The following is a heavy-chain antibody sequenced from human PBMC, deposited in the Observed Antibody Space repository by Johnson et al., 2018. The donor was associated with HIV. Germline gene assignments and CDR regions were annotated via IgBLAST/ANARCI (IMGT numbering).Heavy chain of an antibody. Sequence: QVQLVESGGGVVQPGRSLRLSCAASGFTFSSYAMHWVRQAPGKGLEWVAVISYDGSNQYYADSVKGRFTISRDNSKNTLYLQMNSLRAEDTAVYYCARDHNHSNPGGAFDIWGQGTMVTVSS. CDR3: ARDHNHSNPGGAFDI. J-gene: IGHJ3*02. D-gene: IGHD1-14*01. CDR2: ISYDGSNQ. CDR1: GFTFSSYA. V-gene: IGHV3-30-3*01.